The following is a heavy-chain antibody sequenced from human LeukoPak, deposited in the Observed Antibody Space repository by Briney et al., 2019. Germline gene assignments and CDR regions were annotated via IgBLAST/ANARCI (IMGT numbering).Heavy chain of an antibody. V-gene: IGHV3-74*01. CDR1: GLTFSSYW. CDR3: ARGLTVTNDYFDY. D-gene: IGHD2-8*01. Sequence: GGSLRLSCAASGLTFSSYWMHWVRQVPGKGLVWVSRINSDGSSTSYADSVKGRFTISRDNAKSTLYLQMNSLRAEDTAVYYCARGLTVTNDYFDYWGQGTLVAVSS. J-gene: IGHJ4*02. CDR2: INSDGSST.